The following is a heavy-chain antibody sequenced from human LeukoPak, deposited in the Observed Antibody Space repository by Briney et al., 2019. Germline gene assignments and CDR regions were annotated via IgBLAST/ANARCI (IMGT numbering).Heavy chain of an antibody. CDR2: IKQDGGEK. V-gene: IGHV3-7*01. J-gene: IGHJ4*02. CDR3: ARARGGYDLDY. D-gene: IGHD5-12*01. CDR1: GFTFSSYW. Sequence: PGGSLRLSCAASGFTFSSYWMSWVRQALGKGLEWVANIKQDGGEKYYVESVKGRFTISRDNVKNSLYLQMNSLRVEDTAVYYCARARGGYDLDYWGQGTLVTVSS.